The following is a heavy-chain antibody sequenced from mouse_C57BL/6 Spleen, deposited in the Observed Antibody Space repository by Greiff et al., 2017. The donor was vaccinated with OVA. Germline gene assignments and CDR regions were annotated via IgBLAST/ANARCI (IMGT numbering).Heavy chain of an antibody. CDR3: ARFNYPCAY. D-gene: IGHD2-1*01. J-gene: IGHJ3*01. CDR2: IDPSDSYT. Sequence: QVQLQQPGAELVKPGASVKLSCKASGYTFTSYWMQWVKQRPGQGLEWIGEIDPSDSYTNYNQKFKGKATLTVDTSSSTAYMQLSSLTSEDSAVYYCARFNYPCAYWGQGTLVTVSA. CDR1: GYTFTSYW. V-gene: IGHV1-50*01.